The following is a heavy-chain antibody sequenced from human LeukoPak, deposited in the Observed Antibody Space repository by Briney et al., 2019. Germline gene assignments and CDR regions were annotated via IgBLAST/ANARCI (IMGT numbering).Heavy chain of an antibody. CDR2: IIPIFGTA. V-gene: IGHV1-69*13. D-gene: IGHD2-21*02. Sequence: ASVKVSCTASGGTFSSYAISWVRQAPGQGLEWMGGIIPIFGTANYAQKFQGRVTITADESTSTAYMELSSLRSEDTAVYYCARVDCGGDCNWFDPWGQGTLVTVSS. CDR3: ARVDCGGDCNWFDP. CDR1: GGTFSSYA. J-gene: IGHJ5*02.